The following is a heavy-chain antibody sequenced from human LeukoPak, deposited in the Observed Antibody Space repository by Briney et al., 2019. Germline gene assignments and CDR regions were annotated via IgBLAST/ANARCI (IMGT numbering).Heavy chain of an antibody. Sequence: ASVKVSCKASGYTFTGYYMHWVRQAPGQGLEWMGWINPNSGGTNYAQKFQGRVTMTRDTSISTAYMELSSLRSEDTAVYYCARDGVESLEDTAMGVDFFYLDVWGKGTTVTISS. V-gene: IGHV1-2*02. J-gene: IGHJ6*03. CDR2: INPNSGGT. CDR3: ARDGVESLEDTAMGVDFFYLDV. CDR1: GYTFTGYY. D-gene: IGHD5-18*01.